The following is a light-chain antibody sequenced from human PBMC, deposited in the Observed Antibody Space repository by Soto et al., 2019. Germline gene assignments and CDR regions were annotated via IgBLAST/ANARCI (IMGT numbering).Light chain of an antibody. J-gene: IGLJ1*01. CDR1: TSCVGSYNL. CDR2: EGG. Sequence: QSSLIQTACVFASPGQSITISCTGPTSCVGSYNLVSWYQQHPGKAPELLIYEGGRRPSGVSDRFSGSKYDNTASLTISGLQAEDEADYYCCSYAGGNTLSVFGTGTKVTVL. V-gene: IGLV2-23*01. CDR3: CSYAGGNTLSV.